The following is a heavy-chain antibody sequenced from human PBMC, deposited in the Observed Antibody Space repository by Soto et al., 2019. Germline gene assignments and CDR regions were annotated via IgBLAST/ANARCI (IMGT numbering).Heavy chain of an antibody. CDR3: ARDWVGYSSRKVILYYGMDV. Sequence: GGSLRLSCAASGFTVSSNYMSWVRQAPGKGLEWVSVIYSGGSTYYADSVKGRFTISRDNSKNTLYLQMNSLRAEDTAVYYCARDWVGYSSRKVILYYGMDVWGQGTTVTVSS. CDR1: GFTVSSNY. CDR2: IYSGGST. J-gene: IGHJ6*02. D-gene: IGHD6-13*01. V-gene: IGHV3-53*01.